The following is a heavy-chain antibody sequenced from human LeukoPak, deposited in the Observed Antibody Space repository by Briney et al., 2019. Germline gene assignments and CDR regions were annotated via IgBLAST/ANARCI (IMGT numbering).Heavy chain of an antibody. CDR1: GFTFSSYG. CDR3: AREALATVTTFLDY. CDR2: IWYDGSNK. J-gene: IGHJ4*02. V-gene: IGHV3-33*01. D-gene: IGHD4-17*01. Sequence: GGSLRLSCAASGFTFSSYGMHWVRQAPGKGLEWVAVIWYDGSNKYYADSVKGRFTISRDNSKNTLYLQMNSLRAEDTAVYYCAREALATVTTFLDYWGQGTLVTVSS.